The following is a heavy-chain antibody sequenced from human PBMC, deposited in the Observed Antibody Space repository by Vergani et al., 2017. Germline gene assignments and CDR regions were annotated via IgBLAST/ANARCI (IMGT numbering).Heavy chain of an antibody. Sequence: EVQLLESGGGLAQPGGSLRLSCAASGFTFRNYAMTWVRQAPGKGLEWVSTLSASDRRTHYADSVKGRFTISRDNSKNTLHLQMNSLRADDTAVYYCTKGSRGYTGYFFDYWGQGTLATVSS. J-gene: IGHJ4*02. CDR1: GFTFRNYA. V-gene: IGHV3-23*01. CDR3: TKGSRGYTGYFFDY. D-gene: IGHD5-12*01. CDR2: LSASDRRT.